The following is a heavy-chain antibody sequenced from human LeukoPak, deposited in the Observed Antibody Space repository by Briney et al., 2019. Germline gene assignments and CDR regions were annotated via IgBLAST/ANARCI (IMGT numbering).Heavy chain of an antibody. V-gene: IGHV4-59*08. J-gene: IGHJ4*02. CDR2: IYYSGST. D-gene: IGHD6-13*01. CDR1: GGSISSYY. CDR3: ARLGPYSSSWHDY. Sequence: SETLSLTCTVSGGSISSYYWSWIRQPPGKGLEWIGYIYYSGSTNYNPSLKSRVTISVDTSKNQFSLKLSSVTAADTAVYYCARLGPYSSSWHDYWGQGTLVTVSS.